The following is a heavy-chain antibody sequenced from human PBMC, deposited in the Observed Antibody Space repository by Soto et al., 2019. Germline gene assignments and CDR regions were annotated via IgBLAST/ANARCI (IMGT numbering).Heavy chain of an antibody. D-gene: IGHD1-1*01. Sequence: SESLSLTCTVSGGSISSYSRTWTRQPPGKGLEWIGYIYYSGSTNYNPSLKSRVTISVDTSKNQCSLKLSSVTAADTAVYYCARDPGWNAYYYHGMDVWGQGTTVTVSS. V-gene: IGHV4-59*01. CDR3: ARDPGWNAYYYHGMDV. CDR2: IYYSGST. CDR1: GGSISSYS. J-gene: IGHJ6*02.